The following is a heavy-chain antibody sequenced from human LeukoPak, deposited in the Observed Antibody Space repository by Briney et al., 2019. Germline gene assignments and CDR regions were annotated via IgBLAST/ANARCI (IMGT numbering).Heavy chain of an antibody. CDR2: MNPNSGNT. CDR3: ARGLVDFDWLPQAYYYYMDV. V-gene: IGHV1-8*01. Sequence: ASVKVSCKASGYTFTSYDINWVRQASGQGLEWMGWMNPNSGNTGYAQKFQGRVTMTRNTSISTAYMELSSLRSEDTAVYYCARGLVDFDWLPQAYYYYMDVWGKGTTVTVSS. CDR1: GYTFTSYD. J-gene: IGHJ6*03. D-gene: IGHD3-9*01.